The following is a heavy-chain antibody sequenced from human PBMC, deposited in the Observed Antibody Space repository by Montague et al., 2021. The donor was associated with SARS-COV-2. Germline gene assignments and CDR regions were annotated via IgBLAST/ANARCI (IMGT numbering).Heavy chain of an antibody. Sequence: TLSLTCTVSGGSISSGGYYWSWIRQHPGKGLEWIGYTYYSGSTYYNPSLKSRVTISVDTSKNQFSLKLSSVTAADTAVYYCARVTEPGITFFGVVTLTGYFYRWGRGTLVTVSS. CDR3: ARVTEPGITFFGVVTLTGYFYR. V-gene: IGHV4-31*03. D-gene: IGHD3-3*01. CDR2: TYYSGST. CDR1: GGSISSGGYY. J-gene: IGHJ2*01.